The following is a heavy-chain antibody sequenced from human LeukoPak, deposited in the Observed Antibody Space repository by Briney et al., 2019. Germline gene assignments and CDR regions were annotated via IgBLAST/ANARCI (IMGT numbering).Heavy chain of an antibody. J-gene: IGHJ4*02. CDR1: GFTFSSYA. CDR3: ARDDDYAFDY. CDR2: ISYDGSNK. Sequence: GGSLRLSCAASGFTFSSYAMHWVRQAPGKGLEWVAVISYDGSNKYYADSVKGRFTISRDNSKSTLYLQMNSLRAEDTAVYYCARDDDYAFDYWGQGTLVTVSS. V-gene: IGHV3-30-3*01. D-gene: IGHD4-17*01.